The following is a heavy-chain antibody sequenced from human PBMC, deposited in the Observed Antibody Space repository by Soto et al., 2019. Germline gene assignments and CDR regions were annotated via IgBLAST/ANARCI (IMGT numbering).Heavy chain of an antibody. V-gene: IGHV3-33*01. CDR1: GFTFSSYG. CDR3: ARGVGSYYYGMDV. Sequence: GGSLRLSCAASGFTFSSYGMHWVRQAPGKGLEWVAVIWFDGSNKYYADSVKGRFTISRDNSKNTLYLQMNSLRAEDTAVYYCARGVGSYYYGMDVWGQGTTVTVSS. CDR2: IWFDGSNK. D-gene: IGHD1-26*01. J-gene: IGHJ6*02.